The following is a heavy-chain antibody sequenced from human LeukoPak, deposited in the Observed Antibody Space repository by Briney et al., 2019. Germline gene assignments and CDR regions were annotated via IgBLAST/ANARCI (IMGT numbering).Heavy chain of an antibody. V-gene: IGHV3-7*01. CDR3: ARSAFPADY. D-gene: IGHD2/OR15-2a*01. J-gene: IGHJ4*02. Sequence: GGSLRLSCTGSGFTFSSYWMTWVRQAPGKGLEWVANIKHDAREKYYVASVMGRFTISRDNAKNSVFLQMNSLRAEDTALYYCARSAFPADYWGQGILVTVSS. CDR1: GFTFSSYW. CDR2: IKHDAREK.